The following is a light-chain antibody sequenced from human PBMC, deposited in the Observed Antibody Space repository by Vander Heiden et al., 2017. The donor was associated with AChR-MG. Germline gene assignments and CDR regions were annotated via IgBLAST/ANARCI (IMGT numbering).Light chain of an antibody. V-gene: IGLV9-49*03. CDR3: GADHGSGSNFVVI. Sequence: QPVFPQPPSASASLGASVTPTCTLSSAYSTYKGYCYQKRPGKGPRFRMRVGSGGIVGSKGDGIPNRISGLGSGLNRNLTIRNIQEEDESDYHCGADHGSGSNFVVIFGGGTKLTVL. CDR2: VGSGGIVG. J-gene: IGLJ2*01. CDR1: SAYSTYK.